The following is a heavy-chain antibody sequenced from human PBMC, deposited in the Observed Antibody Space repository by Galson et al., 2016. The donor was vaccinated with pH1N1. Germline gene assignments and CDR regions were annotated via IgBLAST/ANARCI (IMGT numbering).Heavy chain of an antibody. V-gene: IGHV3-20*04. D-gene: IGHD1-26*01. J-gene: IGHJ4*02. CDR3: ARDGTSSGSFYVFDS. CDR1: GFTFDDYG. CDR2: INWSGAST. Sequence: SLRLSCAASGFTFDDYGMSWVRQAPGKGPEWVSLINWSGASTSYADSVKGRLTISRDNAKNSLYLQMHSLRAEDTAFYYCARDGTSSGSFYVFDSWGQGTLVTVSS.